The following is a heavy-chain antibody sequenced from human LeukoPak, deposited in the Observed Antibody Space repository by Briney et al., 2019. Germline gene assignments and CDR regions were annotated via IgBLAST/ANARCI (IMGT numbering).Heavy chain of an antibody. CDR3: AREKGIAAAGLNWFDP. Sequence: GASVKVSCKASGYTFTSYGISWVRQAPGQGLEWMGWISAYNGNTNYAQKLQGRVTMTTDTSTSTAYMELRSPRSDDTAVYYCAREKGIAAAGLNWFDPWGQGTLVTVSS. J-gene: IGHJ5*02. CDR2: ISAYNGNT. V-gene: IGHV1-18*01. CDR1: GYTFTSYG. D-gene: IGHD6-13*01.